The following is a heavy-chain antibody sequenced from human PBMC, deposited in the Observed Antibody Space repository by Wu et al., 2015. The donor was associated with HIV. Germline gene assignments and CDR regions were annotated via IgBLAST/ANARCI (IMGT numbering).Heavy chain of an antibody. CDR1: GSTFSGYD. D-gene: IGHD4-17*01. CDR2: IIPIFGTA. V-gene: IGHV1-69*05. Sequence: HVQLVQSGAEVKKPGSSVKVSCKAPGSTFSGYDVNWVRQAPGQGLEWMGGIIPIFGTANYAQKFQGRVTITTDESTNTAYMELSSLRSEDTAVYYCARGGHDYDDCSRGCSAFDIWGQGTMVTVSS. J-gene: IGHJ3*02. CDR3: ARGGHDYDDCSRGCSAFDI.